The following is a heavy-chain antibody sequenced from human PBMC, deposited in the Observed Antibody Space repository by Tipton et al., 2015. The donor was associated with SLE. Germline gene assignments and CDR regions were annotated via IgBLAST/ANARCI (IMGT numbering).Heavy chain of an antibody. J-gene: IGHJ4*02. V-gene: IGHV4-39*07. CDR1: GGSISSSSYY. CDR2: IYYSGTAH. CDR3: ARVGDYHNSGSRVFDH. D-gene: IGHD3-10*01. Sequence: TLSLTCTVSGGSISSSSYYWGWIRQPPGKGLEWIGRIYYSGTAHYENPSLKSRVTISIDTSNNQFSLGLTSVTAADTAVYFCARVGDYHNSGSRVFDHWGQGILVTVSS.